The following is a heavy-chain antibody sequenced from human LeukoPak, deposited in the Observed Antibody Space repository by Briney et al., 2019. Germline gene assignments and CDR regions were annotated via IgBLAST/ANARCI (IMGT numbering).Heavy chain of an antibody. V-gene: IGHV3-7*01. D-gene: IGHD3-22*01. CDR1: GFTFSNYG. CDR3: ARVNTMIVVVMGNFDY. J-gene: IGHJ4*02. Sequence: PGGSLRLSCAASGFTFSNYGMNWVRQAPGKGLEWVAIVNQGATQKYYVDSVKGRFTISRDNSENTLYLQMNSLRAEDTAVYYCARVNTMIVVVMGNFDYWGQGTLVTVSS. CDR2: VNQGATQK.